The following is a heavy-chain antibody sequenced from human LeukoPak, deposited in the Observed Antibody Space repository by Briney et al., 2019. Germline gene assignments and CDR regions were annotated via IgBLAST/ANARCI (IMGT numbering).Heavy chain of an antibody. CDR3: ARATIRYFDWLSAFDI. CDR2: ISYDGSNK. V-gene: IGHV3-30-3*01. CDR1: GFTFSSYA. Sequence: GGSLRLSCAASGFTFSSYAMHWVRQAPGKGLERVAVISYDGSNKYYAESVKGRFTISRDNSKNTLYLQMNSLRAEDTAVYYCARATIRYFDWLSAFDIWGQGTMVTVSS. J-gene: IGHJ3*02. D-gene: IGHD3-9*01.